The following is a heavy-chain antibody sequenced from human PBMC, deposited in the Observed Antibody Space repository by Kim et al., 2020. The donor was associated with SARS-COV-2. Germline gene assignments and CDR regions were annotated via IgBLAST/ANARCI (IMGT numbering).Heavy chain of an antibody. CDR2: INPSGGST. V-gene: IGHV1-46*01. CDR3: ARDLMTTVTTGWFDP. J-gene: IGHJ5*02. D-gene: IGHD4-17*01. CDR1: GYTFTSYY. Sequence: ASVKVSCKASGYTFTSYYMHWVRQAPGQGLEWMGIINPSGGSTSYAQKFQGRVTMTRDTSTSTVYMDLSSLRSEDTAVYYCARDLMTTVTTGWFDPWGQGTLVTVSS.